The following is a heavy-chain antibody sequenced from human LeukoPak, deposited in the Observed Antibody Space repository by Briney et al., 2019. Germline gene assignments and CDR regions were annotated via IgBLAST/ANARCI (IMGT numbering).Heavy chain of an antibody. CDR3: ARAKVLDIVVVVAATNFDY. Sequence: SETLSLTCTVSGGSISSGDYYWGWIRQPPGKGLEWIGYIYYSGSTYYNPSLKSRVTISVDTSKTQFSLKLSSVTAADTAVYYCARAKVLDIVVVVAATNFDYWGQGTLVTVSS. CDR1: GGSISSGDYY. CDR2: IYYSGST. V-gene: IGHV4-30-4*01. D-gene: IGHD2-15*01. J-gene: IGHJ4*02.